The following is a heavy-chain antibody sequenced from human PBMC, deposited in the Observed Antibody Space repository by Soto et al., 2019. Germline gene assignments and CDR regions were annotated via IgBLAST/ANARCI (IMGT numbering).Heavy chain of an antibody. CDR1: DGSFSDFY. D-gene: IGHD2-15*01. V-gene: IGHV4-34*10. CDR3: ARVYCSGGSCYSHFDY. J-gene: IGHJ4*02. CDR2: ISSSGIP. Sequence: SETLSLTCAVYDGSFSDFYWTWIRQRPGRGLEWIGYISSSGIPNYTPSLKSRLTMSVDTSKNQFSLKLSSVTAADTAVYYCARVYCSGGSCYSHFDYWGQGTLVTVSS.